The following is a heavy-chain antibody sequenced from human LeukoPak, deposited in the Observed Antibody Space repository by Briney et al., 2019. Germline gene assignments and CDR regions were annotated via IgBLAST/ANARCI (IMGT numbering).Heavy chain of an antibody. V-gene: IGHV1-18*01. D-gene: IGHD2-2*01. J-gene: IGHJ6*02. CDR2: ISAYNGNT. CDR1: GYTFTSYG. Sequence: ASVKVSCKASGYTFTSYGFNWVRQAPGQGLEWMGWISAYNGNTNYAQKLQGRVTMTTDTSTSTAYMELRSLRSDDTAVYYCARDIVVVPAAIWADYYYYGMDVWGQGTTVTVSS. CDR3: ARDIVVVPAAIWADYYYYGMDV.